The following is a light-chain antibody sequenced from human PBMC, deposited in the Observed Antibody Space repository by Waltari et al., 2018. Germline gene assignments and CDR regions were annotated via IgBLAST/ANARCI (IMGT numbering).Light chain of an antibody. Sequence: EIVLTQSPGTLYLSPGERAILPCRASQSVGNLLAWYQHRPGQAPRLPVYDASNRASGIPARFSGSGSGTDFVLTISSLEPEDFAVYYCQQRFNWPTFGQGTKVQFK. CDR2: DAS. V-gene: IGKV3-11*01. CDR1: QSVGNL. CDR3: QQRFNWPT. J-gene: IGKJ1*01.